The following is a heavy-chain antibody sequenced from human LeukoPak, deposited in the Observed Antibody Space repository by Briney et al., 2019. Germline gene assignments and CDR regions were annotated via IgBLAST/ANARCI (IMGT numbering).Heavy chain of an antibody. V-gene: IGHV1-69*02. J-gene: IGHJ6*02. D-gene: IGHD2-15*01. Sequence: ASVKVSCKASGGTFSSYTISWVRQAPGQGLEWMGRIIPILGIANYAQKFQSRVTITADKSTSTAYMELSSLRSEDTAVYYCARGSSGGRYGMDVWGQGTTVTVSS. CDR2: IIPILGIA. CDR1: GGTFSSYT. CDR3: ARGSSGGRYGMDV.